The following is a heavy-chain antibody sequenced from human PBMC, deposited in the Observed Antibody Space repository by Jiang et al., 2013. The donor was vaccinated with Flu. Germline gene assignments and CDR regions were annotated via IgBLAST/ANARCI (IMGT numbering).Heavy chain of an antibody. D-gene: IGHD3-10*01. CDR2: IFYSGTT. V-gene: IGHV4-39*07. CDR1: GGSISTSGTHY. J-gene: IGHJ3*01. CDR3: ARGTFEAFDV. Sequence: LLKPSETLSLICTVSGGSISTSGTHYWVWIRQPPGKGLEWIGSIFYSGTTYYNPSLKSRLTISIDTSRGRLSLGLRSLSAADTAVYFCARGTFEAFDVWGQGTMVTVSS.